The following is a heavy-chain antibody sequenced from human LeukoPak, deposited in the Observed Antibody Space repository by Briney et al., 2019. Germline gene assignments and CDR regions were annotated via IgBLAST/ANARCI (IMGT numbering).Heavy chain of an antibody. CDR2: ISSSSSHI. D-gene: IGHD2-8*02. J-gene: IGHJ4*02. V-gene: IGHV3-21*01. CDR1: GFTFSSYT. CDR3: ARVVPGTGFFY. Sequence: PGGSLRLSCAASGFTFSSYTMNWVRQAPGKGLEWVSSISSSSSHIYYADSVKGRFTISRDNAKNSLYLQINGLRAEDTAVYYCARVVPGTGFFYWGQGTLVTVSS.